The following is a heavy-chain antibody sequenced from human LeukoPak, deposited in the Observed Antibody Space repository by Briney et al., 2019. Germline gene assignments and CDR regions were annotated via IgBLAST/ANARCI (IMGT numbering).Heavy chain of an antibody. V-gene: IGHV1-2*02. CDR2: INPNSGGT. CDR3: ASGSGYYYDYIDY. CDR1: GYTFTGYY. J-gene: IGHJ4*02. D-gene: IGHD3-22*01. Sequence: AASVKVSCKTSGYTFTGYYMHWVRQAPGQGLEWMGWINPNSGGTNYAQKFQGRATMTRDTSISTAYMELSRLRSDDTAVYYCASGSGYYYDYIDYWGQGTLVTVSS.